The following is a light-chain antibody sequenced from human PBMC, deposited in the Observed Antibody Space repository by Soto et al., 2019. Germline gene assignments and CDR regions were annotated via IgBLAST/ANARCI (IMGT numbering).Light chain of an antibody. CDR2: EVS. V-gene: IGLV2-14*01. CDR1: SSEVGGYNS. Sequence: QSALTQPASVSGSPGQSITISCTGTSSEVGGYNSVSWYQQHPDKAPKLMIYEVSNRPSGVSNRFSGSKSGNTASLTISGLQAEDEADYYCSSYTTSSTLLYVFGTGTKVTVL. J-gene: IGLJ1*01. CDR3: SSYTTSSTLLYV.